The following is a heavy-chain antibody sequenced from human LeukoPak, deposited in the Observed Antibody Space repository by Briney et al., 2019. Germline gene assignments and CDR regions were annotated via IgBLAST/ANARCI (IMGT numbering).Heavy chain of an antibody. CDR3: AIIGCYRGVCHFDM. J-gene: IGHJ3*02. CDR1: GLTFTGYG. CDR2: ISNTAI. Sequence: GGSLRLSCAISGLTFTGYGMNWFRQAPGEGLEWVSYISNTAILYADTVKGRFTISRDNARNSLYLQMNSLRAEDTAVYFCAIIGCYRGVCHFDMWGQGTMVTVSS. D-gene: IGHD2-21*01. V-gene: IGHV3-48*01.